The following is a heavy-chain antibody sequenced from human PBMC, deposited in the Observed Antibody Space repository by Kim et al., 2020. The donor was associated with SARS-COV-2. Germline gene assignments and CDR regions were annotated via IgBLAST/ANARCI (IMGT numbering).Heavy chain of an antibody. Sequence: GGSLRLSCAASGFTFSSYEMNWVRQAPGKGLEWVSYISSSGSTIYYADSVKGRFTISRDNTKNSLYLHMNSLRAEDTAVYYCARDSGLYDSSGYYSTIHFDDGGQKTMVTVSS. CDR1: GFTFSSYE. V-gene: IGHV3-48*03. CDR2: ISSSGSTI. D-gene: IGHD3-22*01. CDR3: ARDSGLYDSSGYYSTIHFDD. J-gene: IGHJ4*02.